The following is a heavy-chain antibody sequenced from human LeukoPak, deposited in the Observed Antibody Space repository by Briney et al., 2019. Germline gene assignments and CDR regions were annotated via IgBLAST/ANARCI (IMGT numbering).Heavy chain of an antibody. V-gene: IGHV4-4*07. CDR2: LYTSGST. D-gene: IGHD3-22*01. CDR3: ARGGSSGYYYG. J-gene: IGHJ4*02. CDR1: GGSISSYY. Sequence: SETLSLSCTVSGGSISSYYWSWIRQPAGKGLEWIGRLYTSGSTNYNPSLKSRVTMSVDTSKNQFSLKLTSMTAADTAVYYCARGGSSGYYYGWGQGTLVTVSS.